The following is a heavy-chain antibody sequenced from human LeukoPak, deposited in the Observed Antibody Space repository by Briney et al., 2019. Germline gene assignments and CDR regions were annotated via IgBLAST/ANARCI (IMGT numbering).Heavy chain of an antibody. CDR3: ARGPPGDFWTYDYYYYGMDV. Sequence: PGGALTLSCAASGFPFSNYDMHWVRQGPGKGLEWVAVIWCDGSDKYYGESLKGRFTISRDNSKNTLYLQMNSLRAEDSAVYYCARGPPGDFWTYDYYYYGMDVWAKGPRSPSP. CDR2: IWCDGSDK. CDR1: GFPFSNYD. J-gene: IGHJ6*02. V-gene: IGHV3-33*01. D-gene: IGHD3/OR15-3a*01.